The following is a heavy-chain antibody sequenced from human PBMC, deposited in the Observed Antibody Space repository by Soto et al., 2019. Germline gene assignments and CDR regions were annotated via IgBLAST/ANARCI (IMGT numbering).Heavy chain of an antibody. CDR3: AKAGRGWYDNYYFDY. V-gene: IGHV3-30*18. CDR1: GFTFSSYG. Sequence: GGSLRLSCAASGFTFSSYGMHWVRQAPGKGLGWVAVISYDGSNKYYADSVKGRFTISRDNSKNTLYLQMNSLRAEDTAVYYCAKAGRGWYDNYYFDYWGQGTLVTVSS. J-gene: IGHJ4*02. CDR2: ISYDGSNK. D-gene: IGHD6-19*01.